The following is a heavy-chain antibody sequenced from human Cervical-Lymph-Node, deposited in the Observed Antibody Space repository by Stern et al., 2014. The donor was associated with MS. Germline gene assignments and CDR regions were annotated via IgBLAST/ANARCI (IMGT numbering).Heavy chain of an antibody. CDR3: ASDYSTSSGRGDY. D-gene: IGHD6-6*01. Sequence: VQLVESGGGVVQPGRSLRLSCAASGFIFSNYAMYWVSQAPGKGLEWLSIISYDGSSKYYADSVKGRFTISRDNSRDTLYLQMNSLRTEDTAMYYCASDYSTSSGRGDYWGQGTLVTVSS. CDR2: ISYDGSSK. V-gene: IGHV3-30*04. J-gene: IGHJ4*02. CDR1: GFIFSNYA.